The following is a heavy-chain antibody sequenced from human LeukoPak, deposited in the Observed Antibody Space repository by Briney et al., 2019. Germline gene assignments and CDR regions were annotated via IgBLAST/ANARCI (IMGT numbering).Heavy chain of an antibody. CDR1: GGSISSYY. J-gene: IGHJ6*03. V-gene: IGHV4-59*01. D-gene: IGHD2-15*01. CDR2: IYYSGST. Sequence: SETLSLTCTVSGGSISSYYWSWIRQPPGKGLEWIGYIYYSGSTNYNPSLKSRVTISVDTSKNQFSLKLSSVNAADTAVYYCARVRGSAEFHYMDLGGKGNTVTVSS. CDR3: ARVRGSAEFHYMDL.